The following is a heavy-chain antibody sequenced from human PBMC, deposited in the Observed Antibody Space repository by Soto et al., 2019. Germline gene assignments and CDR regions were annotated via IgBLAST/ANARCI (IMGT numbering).Heavy chain of an antibody. V-gene: IGHV4-59*08. CDR3: VRRADYYQAFDY. Sequence: SETLSLTCTDSGIPISSNYWSWFRHPPGQGLEWVGHFYYPGPTTYNLPFMKRSSIYLHTSKTQLSLTLRSATAADTASYYCVRRADYYQAFDYWGQGALVTVS. CDR2: FYYPGPT. J-gene: IGHJ4*02. CDR1: GIPISSNY. D-gene: IGHD3-9*01.